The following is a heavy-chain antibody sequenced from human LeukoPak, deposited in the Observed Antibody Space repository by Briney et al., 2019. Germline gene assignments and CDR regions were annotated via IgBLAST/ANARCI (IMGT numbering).Heavy chain of an antibody. V-gene: IGHV3-30*18. CDR1: GFTFSSYG. CDR3: AKEAFTGHPSPYYFDY. D-gene: IGHD2-8*02. J-gene: IGHJ4*02. CDR2: ISYDGSNK. Sequence: GGSLRLSCAASGFTFSSYGMHWVRQAPGKGLEWVAVISYDGSNKYYADSVKGRFTISRDNSKNTLYLQMNSLRAEDTAVYYCAKEAFTGHPSPYYFDYWGQGTLVTVSS.